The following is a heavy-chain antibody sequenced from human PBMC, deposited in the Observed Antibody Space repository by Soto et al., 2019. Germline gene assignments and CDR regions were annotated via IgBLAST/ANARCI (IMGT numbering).Heavy chain of an antibody. Sequence: QAQLAQSGAEVKKPGASVNISCKASGYTFTNYGFIWVRQAPGHGIEWVGWISPYNGKPEYAQKFQGRVTMTREKPTSTEYTERRSLRSDDTAVYYFARAISGGNCCDAFDIWGQGTMVTVSS. J-gene: IGHJ3*02. V-gene: IGHV1-18*01. CDR1: GYTFTNYG. CDR2: ISPYNGKP. D-gene: IGHD2-15*01. CDR3: ARAISGGNCCDAFDI.